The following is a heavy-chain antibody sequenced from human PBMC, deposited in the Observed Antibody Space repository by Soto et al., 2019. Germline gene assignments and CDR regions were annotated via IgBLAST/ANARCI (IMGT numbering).Heavy chain of an antibody. V-gene: IGHV4-39*01. Sequence: SETLSLTCTVSGGSISSSSYYWGWIRQPPGKGLEWIGSIYYSGSTYYNPSLKSRVTISVDTSKNQFSLKLSSVTAADTAVYYCARHSQIPRTYYYCGMDVWGQGTTVT. CDR1: GGSISSSSYY. J-gene: IGHJ6*02. CDR3: ARHSQIPRTYYYCGMDV. CDR2: IYYSGST.